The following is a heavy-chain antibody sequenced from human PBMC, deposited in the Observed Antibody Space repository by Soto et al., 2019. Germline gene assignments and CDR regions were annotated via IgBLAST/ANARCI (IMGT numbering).Heavy chain of an antibody. V-gene: IGHV4-31*03. Sequence: QVQLQESGPGLVKPSQTLSLTCTVSGGSISSGGYYWSWIRQHPGKGLEWIGYIYYSGSTYYNPSLKSRVTISVDTSKNQFSLKLSSVTGADTAVYYCERGACSSTSCYLYYWGQGTLVTVSS. CDR3: ERGACSSTSCYLYY. CDR1: GGSISSGGYY. CDR2: IYYSGST. D-gene: IGHD2-2*01. J-gene: IGHJ4*02.